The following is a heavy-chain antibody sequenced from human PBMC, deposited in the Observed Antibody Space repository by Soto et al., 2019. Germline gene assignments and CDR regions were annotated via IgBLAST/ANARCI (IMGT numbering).Heavy chain of an antibody. CDR1: GFTFSSYA. CDR3: AKATPWELLAEYYFDY. V-gene: IGHV3-23*01. J-gene: IGHJ4*02. Sequence: GGSLRLSCAASGFTFSSYAMSWVRQAPGKGLGWVSAISGSGGSTYYADSVKGRFTISRDNSKNTLYLQMNSLRAEDTAVYYCAKATPWELLAEYYFDYWGQGTLVTVSS. D-gene: IGHD1-26*01. CDR2: ISGSGGST.